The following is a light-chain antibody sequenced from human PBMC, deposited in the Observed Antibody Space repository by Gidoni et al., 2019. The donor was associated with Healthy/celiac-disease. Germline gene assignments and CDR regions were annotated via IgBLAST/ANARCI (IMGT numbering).Light chain of an antibody. CDR1: QSVSNY. Sequence: EVVLTQSPPTLSLSPGERATLSCRDSQSVSNYLAWYQQKGGQAPRLLIYGTSLRATGIPTRFSGSGSGTDFTLTISSLEPEDFGIYYCQQRASWPPTFGQGTRVDIK. CDR2: GTS. V-gene: IGKV3-11*01. CDR3: QQRASWPPT. J-gene: IGKJ1*01.